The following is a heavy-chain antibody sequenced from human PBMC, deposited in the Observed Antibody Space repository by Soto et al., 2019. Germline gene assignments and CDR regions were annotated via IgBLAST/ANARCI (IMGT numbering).Heavy chain of an antibody. CDR3: ARARKPFGELYY. J-gene: IGHJ4*02. Sequence: SETLSLTCTVSGGSISSYYWSWIRQPPGKGLEWIGYIYYSGSTNYNPSLKSRVTISVDTSKNQFSLKLSSVTAADTAVYYCARARKPFGELYYWGQGTLVTVSS. CDR1: GGSISSYY. D-gene: IGHD3-10*01. CDR2: IYYSGST. V-gene: IGHV4-59*01.